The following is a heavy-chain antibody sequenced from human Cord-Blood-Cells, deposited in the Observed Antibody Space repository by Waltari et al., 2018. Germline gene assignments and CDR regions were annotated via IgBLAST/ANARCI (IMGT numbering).Heavy chain of an antibody. Sequence: QVQLVESGGGVVQPGRPLRLSCAASGFTFSSYGMHWVRQAPGKGLEWVAVISYDGSNKYYADSVKGRFTISRDNSKNTLYLQMNSLRAEDTAVYYCAKDLGGSYDYWGQGTLVTVSS. J-gene: IGHJ4*02. V-gene: IGHV3-30*18. CDR3: AKDLGGSYDY. CDR2: ISYDGSNK. CDR1: GFTFSSYG. D-gene: IGHD1-26*01.